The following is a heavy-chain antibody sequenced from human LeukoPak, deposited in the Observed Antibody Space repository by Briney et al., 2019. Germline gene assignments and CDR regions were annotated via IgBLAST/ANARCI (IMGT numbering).Heavy chain of an antibody. J-gene: IGHJ4*02. CDR1: GYTFTGYY. CDR3: ARESGGDYGDYVN. V-gene: IGHV1-2*02. Sequence: GASVKVSCKASGYTFTGYYMHWVRQAPGQGLEWMGWINPNSGGTNYAQKFQGRVTMTRDTSISTAYMELSRLRSDDTAVYYCARESGGDYGDYVNWGQGTLVTVSS. D-gene: IGHD4-17*01. CDR2: INPNSGGT.